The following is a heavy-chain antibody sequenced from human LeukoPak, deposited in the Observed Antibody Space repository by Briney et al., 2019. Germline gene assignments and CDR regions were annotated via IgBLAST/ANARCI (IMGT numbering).Heavy chain of an antibody. V-gene: IGHV1-69*04. J-gene: IGHJ4*02. CDR2: IIPILGIA. CDR3: ARGKSRDGYNLHY. D-gene: IGHD5-24*01. Sequence: ASVKVSCKASGGTFSSYAISWVRQAPGQGLEWMGRIIPILGIANYAQKFQGRVTITADKSTSTAYKELSSLRSEDTAVYYCARGKSRDGYNLHYWGQGTLVTVSS. CDR1: GGTFSSYA.